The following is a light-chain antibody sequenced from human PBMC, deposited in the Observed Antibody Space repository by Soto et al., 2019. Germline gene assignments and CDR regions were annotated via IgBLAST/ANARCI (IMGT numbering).Light chain of an antibody. CDR2: RNN. CDR1: SSNIGSNY. CDR3: AAWDDSLSAVV. J-gene: IGLJ2*01. V-gene: IGLV1-47*01. Sequence: QSVLTQPPSASGTPGQRVTISCSGSSSNIGSNYVYWYQQLPGTAPKLLIYRNNQRPSGVPDRFSGSKSGTSASLAISGLRSDDEDYYCAAWDDSLSAVVFGGGTKLTVL.